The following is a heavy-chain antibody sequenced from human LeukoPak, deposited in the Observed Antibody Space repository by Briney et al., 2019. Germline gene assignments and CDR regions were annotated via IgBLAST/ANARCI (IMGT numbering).Heavy chain of an antibody. D-gene: IGHD3-10*01. CDR3: ARGHRGVRDYFDY. Sequence: GSPRLSCAASGFTFSSYAMHWVRQAPGKGLEWVAVISYDGSNKYYADSVKGRFTISRDNSKNTLYLQMNSLRAEDTAVYYCARGHRGVRDYFDYWGQGTLVTVSS. CDR1: GFTFSSYA. CDR2: ISYDGSNK. V-gene: IGHV3-30-3*01. J-gene: IGHJ4*02.